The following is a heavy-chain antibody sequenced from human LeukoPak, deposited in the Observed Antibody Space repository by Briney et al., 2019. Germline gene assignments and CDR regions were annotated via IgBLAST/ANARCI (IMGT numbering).Heavy chain of an antibody. D-gene: IGHD4-17*01. CDR2: INDSVST. CDR3: ARADDNGDYVSFRSSLDY. CDR1: GGSFSGYY. Sequence: SETLSLTCAVYGGSFSGYYWSWIRQPPGKGLEWIGEINDSVSTNYNPSLKSRVIISVDTSKKHFSLSLSSVTAADTALYYCARADDNGDYVSFRSSLDYWGQGTLVTVSS. J-gene: IGHJ4*02. V-gene: IGHV4-34*01.